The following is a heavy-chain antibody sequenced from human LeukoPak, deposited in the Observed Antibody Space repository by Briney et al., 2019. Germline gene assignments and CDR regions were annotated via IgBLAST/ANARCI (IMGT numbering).Heavy chain of an antibody. D-gene: IGHD3-10*01. CDR1: GFTFSSYG. V-gene: IGHV3-23*01. Sequence: GGTLRLSCAASGFTFSSYGMSWVRQAPGKGLEWVSAVSGSGGSTYYADSVKGRFTISRDDAKNSLFLQMNSLRAEDTAVYYCARVLGGSGSYSYFDYWGQGTLVTVSS. J-gene: IGHJ4*02. CDR3: ARVLGGSGSYSYFDY. CDR2: VSGSGGST.